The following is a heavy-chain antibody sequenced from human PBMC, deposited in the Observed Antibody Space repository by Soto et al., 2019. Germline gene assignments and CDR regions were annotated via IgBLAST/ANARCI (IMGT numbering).Heavy chain of an antibody. J-gene: IGHJ4*02. CDR1: GFTFRTYY. CDR2: ISAGSSNI. V-gene: IGHV3-21*01. CDR3: ARQYPSSSRHFDH. D-gene: IGHD6-6*01. Sequence: LRLSFAASGFTFRTYYMIWVRQAPGKGLEWVSSISAGSSNIYYAPSVKGRFTISRDNAKNLVYLQINSLRAEDTAVYYCARQYPSSSRHFDHWGQGTRVTVSS.